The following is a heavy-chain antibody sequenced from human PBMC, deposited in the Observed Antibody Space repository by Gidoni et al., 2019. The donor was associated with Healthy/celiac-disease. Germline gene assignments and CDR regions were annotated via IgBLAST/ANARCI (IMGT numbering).Heavy chain of an antibody. CDR2: IIPSVGTA. V-gene: IGHV1-69*01. Sequence: QVQLVQSGAEVKKPGSSVKVSCKASGGTFSSYAISWVRQAPGQGLEWMGGIIPSVGTANYAQKFQGRVTITADESTSTAYMELSSLRSEDTAVYYCARGDYYDSSGYLEGFDPWGQGTLVTVSS. D-gene: IGHD3-22*01. CDR3: ARGDYYDSSGYLEGFDP. J-gene: IGHJ5*02. CDR1: GGTFSSYA.